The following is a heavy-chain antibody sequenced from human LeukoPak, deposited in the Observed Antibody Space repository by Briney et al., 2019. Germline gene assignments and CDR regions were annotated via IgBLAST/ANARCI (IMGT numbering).Heavy chain of an antibody. CDR3: ARLSLEYSSSGDY. CDR1: GFTFSSYW. D-gene: IGHD6-6*01. Sequence: PGGSLRLSCAASGFTFSSYWKSWVRQAPGKGLEWVANIKQDGSEKYYVDSVKGRFTISRDNAKNSLYLQMNSLRAEDTAVYYCARLSLEYSSSGDYWGQGTLVTVSS. CDR2: IKQDGSEK. J-gene: IGHJ4*02. V-gene: IGHV3-7*01.